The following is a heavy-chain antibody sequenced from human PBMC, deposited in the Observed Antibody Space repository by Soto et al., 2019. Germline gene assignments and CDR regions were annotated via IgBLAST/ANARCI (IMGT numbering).Heavy chain of an antibody. CDR3: ARDSSSWYYYYYGMDV. J-gene: IGHJ6*02. V-gene: IGHV3-30-3*01. D-gene: IGHD6-13*01. CDR1: GFTFSSYA. CDR2: ISYDGSNK. Sequence: PVGSLRLSCAASGFTFSSYAMHWVRQAPGKGLEWVAVISYDGSNKYYADSVKGRFTISRDNSKNTLYLQMNSLRAEDTAVYYCARDSSSWYYYYYGMDVWGQGTTVTVSS.